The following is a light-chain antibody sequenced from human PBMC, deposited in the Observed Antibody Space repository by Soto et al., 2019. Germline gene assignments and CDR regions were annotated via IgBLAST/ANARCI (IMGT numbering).Light chain of an antibody. V-gene: IGKV3-11*01. CDR1: QSVSRS. J-gene: IGKJ4*01. CDR2: DAS. CDR3: QQRSNS. Sequence: EIVLTQSPATLSLSPGDRATLSCRASQSVSRSLTWYQQKPGQAPRLLIYDASTRATGIPPRFSGSGSGTDFTLTINSLEPEDFAVYYCQQRSNSFGGGTKVDIK.